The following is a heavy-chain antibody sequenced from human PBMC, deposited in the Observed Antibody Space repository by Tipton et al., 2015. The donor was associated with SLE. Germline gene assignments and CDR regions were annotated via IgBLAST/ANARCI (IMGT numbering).Heavy chain of an antibody. D-gene: IGHD2/OR15-2a*01. Sequence: LRLSCTVSGGSISSYYWSWIRQPPGKGLEWIGYIFYSGSTNYNPSLKSRVTISVDTSKNQFSLRLSSVTAADTAVYYCARDPHFNAFDIWGLGTMVTVSS. CDR1: GGSISSYY. CDR2: IFYSGST. CDR3: ARDPHFNAFDI. V-gene: IGHV4-59*01. J-gene: IGHJ3*02.